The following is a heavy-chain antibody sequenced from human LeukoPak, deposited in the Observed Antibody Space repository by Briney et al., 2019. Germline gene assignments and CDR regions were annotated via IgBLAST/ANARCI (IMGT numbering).Heavy chain of an antibody. D-gene: IGHD2-21*02. J-gene: IGHJ4*02. CDR3: ARGGTVTAPFDN. Sequence: PGGALRLSCAASGFSFDNYGMCWVCHVPGKGLEWVSSINGNGGSTAYADSVKGRFTISRDNAKNSLYIQMNSLKAEDTAVYYCARGGTVTAPFDNWGQGTLVTVSS. V-gene: IGHV3-20*04. CDR1: GFSFDNYG. CDR2: INGNGGST.